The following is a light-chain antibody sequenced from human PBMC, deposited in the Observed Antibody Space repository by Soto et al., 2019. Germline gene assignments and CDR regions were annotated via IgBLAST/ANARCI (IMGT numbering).Light chain of an antibody. Sequence: DMEMTQSPSSLSASVGERVTITCRASQSISNYLNWYQHKPGKVPKLLIYAASSLQSGVPTRFSGSGSGTHFTLTINSLQPEDFATYYCQQSYGTPLTFGGGTKIEIK. CDR3: QQSYGTPLT. CDR1: QSISNY. V-gene: IGKV1-39*01. J-gene: IGKJ4*01. CDR2: AAS.